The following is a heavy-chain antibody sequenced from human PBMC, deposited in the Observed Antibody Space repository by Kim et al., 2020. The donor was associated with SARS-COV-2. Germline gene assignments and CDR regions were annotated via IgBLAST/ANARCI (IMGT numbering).Heavy chain of an antibody. CDR3: VRDRQVSLLVDV. V-gene: IGHV3-33*01. J-gene: IGHJ6*02. CDR1: GFIFSNYG. Sequence: GGSLRLSCAASGFIFSNYGMHWVRQAPGKGLEWVAVIWYDGSSKGYVDSVKGRYIISRDNSKNTLYLEMNSLRVEDTAVYYCVRDRQVSLLVDVWGQGTTVTVSS. CDR2: IWYDGSSK. D-gene: IGHD6-6*01.